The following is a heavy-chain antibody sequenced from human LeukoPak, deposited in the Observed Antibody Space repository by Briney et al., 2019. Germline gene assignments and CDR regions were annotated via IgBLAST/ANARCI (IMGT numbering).Heavy chain of an antibody. Sequence: SETLSLTCTVSGGSISSYYWSWIRQPPGKGLEWHGYIYYSGSTNYNPSLKSRVTISVDTSKNQFSLKLSSLTAADPAVYYCARHGTGYSSSWYPSGGFDPWGQGTLVTVSS. CDR3: ARHGTGYSSSWYPSGGFDP. CDR2: IYYSGST. J-gene: IGHJ5*02. CDR1: GGSISSYY. D-gene: IGHD6-13*01. V-gene: IGHV4-59*08.